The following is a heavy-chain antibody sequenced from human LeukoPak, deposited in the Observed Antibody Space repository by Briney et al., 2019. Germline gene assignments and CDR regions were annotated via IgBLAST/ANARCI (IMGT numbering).Heavy chain of an antibody. D-gene: IGHD1-26*01. CDR1: GFTFSSYN. CDR2: INTDSSSI. J-gene: IGHJ3*01. V-gene: IGHV3-48*02. CDR3: AIDAWDLPLDAFDF. Sequence: PGGSLRLSCAASGFTFSSYNMNWVRQAPGKGLEWISYINTDSSSIYDADSVKGRFTTSRDNAKNSLYLQMNSLRDEDTAVYYRAIDAWDLPLDAFDFWGQGTMVTVSS.